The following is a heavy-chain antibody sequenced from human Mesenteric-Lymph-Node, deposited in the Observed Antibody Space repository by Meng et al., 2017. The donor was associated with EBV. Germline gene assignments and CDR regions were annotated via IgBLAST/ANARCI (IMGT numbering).Heavy chain of an antibody. V-gene: IGHV5-51*01. CDR2: VYPDDSNT. CDR3: ARHDYGSGWADY. D-gene: IGHD4/OR15-4a*01. Sequence: GAEGKKPGESLEISCTASGYSFTNYWIAWVRQMPGKGLEWMGIVYPDDSNTIYSPSFQGQVTISADKSINTAYLRWSSLEASDTAMYYCARHDYGSGWADYWAQGTLVTVSS. J-gene: IGHJ4*02. CDR1: GYSFTNYW.